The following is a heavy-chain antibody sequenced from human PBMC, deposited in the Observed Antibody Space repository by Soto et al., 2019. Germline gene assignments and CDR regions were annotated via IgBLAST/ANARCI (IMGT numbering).Heavy chain of an antibody. J-gene: IGHJ4*02. V-gene: IGHV1-69*13. Sequence: SVKVSCKASGGTFSSYAISWVRQAPGQGLGWMGGIIPIFGTANYAQKFQGRVTITADESTSTAYMELSSLRSEDTAVYYCAREKVSGPYYFDYWGQGTLVTVSS. CDR1: GGTFSSYA. CDR3: AREKVSGPYYFDY. CDR2: IIPIFGTA.